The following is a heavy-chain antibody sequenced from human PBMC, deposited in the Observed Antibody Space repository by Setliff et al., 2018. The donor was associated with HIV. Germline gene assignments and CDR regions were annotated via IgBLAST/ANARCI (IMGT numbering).Heavy chain of an antibody. CDR1: GFTFSSYA. CDR3: ARASYYYDSSGYYFGY. CDR2: ISSSGGST. Sequence: HPGGSLRLSCAASGFTFSSYAMSWVRQAPGKGLDWVSAISSSGGSTYYADSVKGRFTISRDNSKNTLWLQMNSLRAEDTAVYYCARASYYYDSSGYYFGYWGQGTLVTVSS. D-gene: IGHD3-22*01. V-gene: IGHV3-23*01. J-gene: IGHJ4*02.